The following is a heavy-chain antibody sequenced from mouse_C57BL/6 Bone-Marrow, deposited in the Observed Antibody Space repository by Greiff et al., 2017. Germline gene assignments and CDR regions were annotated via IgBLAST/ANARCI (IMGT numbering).Heavy chain of an antibody. CDR3: ARASQTAPFAY. D-gene: IGHD3-2*01. Sequence: QVQLKESGAELVRPGTSVKMSCKASGYTFTNYWIGWAKQRPGHGLEWIGDIYPGGGYTNYNEKFKGKATLTADKSSSTAYMQFSSLTSEDSAIYYCARASQTAPFAYWGQGTLVTVSA. CDR2: IYPGGGYT. J-gene: IGHJ3*01. CDR1: GYTFTNYW. V-gene: IGHV1-63*01.